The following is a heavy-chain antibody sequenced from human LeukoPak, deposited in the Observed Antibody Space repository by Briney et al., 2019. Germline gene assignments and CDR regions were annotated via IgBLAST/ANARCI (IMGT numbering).Heavy chain of an antibody. J-gene: IGHJ4*02. D-gene: IGHD6-13*01. CDR2: IYPGDSDT. V-gene: IGHV5-51*01. CDR1: GYSFTSYW. Sequence: GESLKISCKCSGYSFTSYWIGWVRQMPGKGLEWMGIIYPGDSDTRYSPSFQGQVTISADKSTSTAYLHWSTLKASDTAIYYCARHEVTAAAGTEFDSWGQGTLVTVSS. CDR3: ARHEVTAAAGTEFDS.